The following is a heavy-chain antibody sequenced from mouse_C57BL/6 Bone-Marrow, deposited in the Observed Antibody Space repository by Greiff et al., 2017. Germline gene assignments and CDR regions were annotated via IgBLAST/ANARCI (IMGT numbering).Heavy chain of an antibody. CDR1: GYTFTSYW. D-gene: IGHD2-5*01. CDR2: IDPSDSET. CDR3: ATNSIYGGGYYFDY. Sequence: VQLQQPGAELVRPGSSVKLSCKASGYTFTSYWMHWVKQRPIQGLEWIGNIDPSDSETHYNQKFKDKATLTVDKSSSPAYMQLSSLTSEDSAVYYCATNSIYGGGYYFDYWGQGTTRTVSS. J-gene: IGHJ2*01. V-gene: IGHV1-52*01.